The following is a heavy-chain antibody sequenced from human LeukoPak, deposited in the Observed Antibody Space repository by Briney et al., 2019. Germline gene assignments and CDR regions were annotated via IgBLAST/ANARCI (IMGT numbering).Heavy chain of an antibody. V-gene: IGHV1-46*01. D-gene: IGHD2-15*01. CDR3: AIPGKLGYCSGGSCYSFDY. J-gene: IGHJ4*02. CDR2: INPSGGST. CDR1: GYTLPSYY. Sequence: GASVKVSCKASGYTLPSYYMHWVRQAPGQELEWMGIINPSGGSTSYAQKFQGRVTMTRDTSISTAYMELSRLRSDDTAVYYCAIPGKLGYCSGGSCYSFDYWGQGTLVTVSS.